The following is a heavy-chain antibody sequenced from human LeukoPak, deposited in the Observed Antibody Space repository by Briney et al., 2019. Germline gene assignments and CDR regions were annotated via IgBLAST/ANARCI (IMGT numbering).Heavy chain of an antibody. CDR1: GGSIGSYY. J-gene: IGHJ4*02. CDR2: IHYSGST. Sequence: PSETLSLTCTVSGGSIGSYYWTWIRQPPGKRLEWIAYIHYSGSTSSNPSLKSRVTVSVDTSNNQFSLKLTSVSAADTAVYYCARDDILTGYYGNFDFWGQGTLVTVSS. V-gene: IGHV4-59*01. D-gene: IGHD3-9*01. CDR3: ARDDILTGYYGNFDF.